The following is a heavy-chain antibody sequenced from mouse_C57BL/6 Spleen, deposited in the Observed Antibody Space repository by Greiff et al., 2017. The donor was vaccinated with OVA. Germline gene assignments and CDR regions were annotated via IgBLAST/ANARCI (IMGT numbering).Heavy chain of an antibody. J-gene: IGHJ1*03. Sequence: EVQLQQSGPELVKPGASVKISCKASGYTFTDYSMNWVKQSLGKSLEWIGDINPNNGGTSYNQKFKGKATLTVDKSSSTAYMELRSLTSEDSAVYYCARALTGTGYCDVWGTGTTVTVSS. CDR3: ARALTGTGYCDV. D-gene: IGHD4-1*01. CDR2: INPNNGGT. CDR1: GYTFTDYS. V-gene: IGHV1-26*01.